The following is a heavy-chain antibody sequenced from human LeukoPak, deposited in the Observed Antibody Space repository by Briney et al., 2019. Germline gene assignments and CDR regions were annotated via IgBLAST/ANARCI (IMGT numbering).Heavy chain of an antibody. CDR1: GYTFTGYY. Sequence: ASVKVSCKASGYTFTGYYMHWVRQAPGQGLEWMGWINPNSGGTNYAQKFQGRVTMTRDTSTSTAYMELSRLRSDDTAVYYCARDGGTGYYRGFDYWGQGTLVTVSS. D-gene: IGHD3-9*01. CDR2: INPNSGGT. J-gene: IGHJ4*02. V-gene: IGHV1-2*02. CDR3: ARDGGTGYYRGFDY.